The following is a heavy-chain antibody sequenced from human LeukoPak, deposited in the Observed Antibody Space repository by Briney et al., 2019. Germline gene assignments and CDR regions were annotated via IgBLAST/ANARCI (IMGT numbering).Heavy chain of an antibody. CDR2: IKEDGSVR. Sequence: GGSLRLSCRVSGFTFGRSWMSWVRQTPAKGPEFVANIKEDGSVRNYVDSVQGRFTISRDNAKNSLYLHMNSLRAEDTAVYYCARDPGYSSFDYWGQGTLVTVSS. CDR1: GFTFGRSW. V-gene: IGHV3-7*01. CDR3: ARDPGYSSFDY. D-gene: IGHD6-13*01. J-gene: IGHJ4*02.